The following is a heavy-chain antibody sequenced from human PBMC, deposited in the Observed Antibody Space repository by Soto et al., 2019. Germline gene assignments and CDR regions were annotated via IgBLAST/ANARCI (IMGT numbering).Heavy chain of an antibody. V-gene: IGHV4-4*07. J-gene: IGHJ5*02. D-gene: IGHD3-3*01. Sequence: QVHLQESGPGLVKPSETLSLTCTVSGGAINSYYWTWIRQPAGKGLEWIGRIYSSGSTKYNPSLPSRVTMSLDTSKNQFSLRLTSVPAADTAVYYCARGQRFSAWFHPWGQGTLVTVSS. CDR3: ARGQRFSAWFHP. CDR1: GGAINSYY. CDR2: IYSSGST.